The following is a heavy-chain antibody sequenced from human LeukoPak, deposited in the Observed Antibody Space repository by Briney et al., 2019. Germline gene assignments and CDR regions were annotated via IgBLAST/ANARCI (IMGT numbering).Heavy chain of an antibody. V-gene: IGHV1-69*05. Sequence: SVKVSCKSSGGTFSSYAISWVRQAPGQGLEWMGGIIPIFGTANYAQKFQGRVTITTDESTSTAYMELSSLRSEDTAVYYCARSRDYYDSSGYYFGFDYWGQGTLVTVSS. CDR2: IIPIFGTA. CDR1: GGTFSSYA. CDR3: ARSRDYYDSSGYYFGFDY. J-gene: IGHJ4*02. D-gene: IGHD3-22*01.